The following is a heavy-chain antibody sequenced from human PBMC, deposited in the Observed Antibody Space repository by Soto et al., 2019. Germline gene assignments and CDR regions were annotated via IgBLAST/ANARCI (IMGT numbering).Heavy chain of an antibody. CDR1: GYTLTELS. Sequence: ASVKVSCKVSGYTLTELSMHWVRQAPGKGREWMGGFDPEDGETIYAQKFQGRVTMTEDTSTDTAYMELSSLRSEDTAVYYCATAGYYDSSGYYYGPFDYWGQGTLVTVSS. D-gene: IGHD3-22*01. V-gene: IGHV1-24*01. J-gene: IGHJ4*02. CDR3: ATAGYYDSSGYYYGPFDY. CDR2: FDPEDGET.